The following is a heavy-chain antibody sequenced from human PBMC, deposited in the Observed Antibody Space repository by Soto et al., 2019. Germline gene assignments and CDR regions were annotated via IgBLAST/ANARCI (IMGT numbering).Heavy chain of an antibody. CDR3: ARGGLLWFGEVNWFDP. CDR1: GGSISSSSYY. V-gene: IGHV4-39*07. CDR2: IYYSGST. Sequence: SETLSLTCTVSGGSISSSSYYWGWIRQPPGKGLEWIGSIYYSGSTYYNPSLKSRVTISVDTSKNQFSLKLSSVTAADTAVYYCARGGLLWFGEVNWFDPWGQGTLVTVSS. J-gene: IGHJ5*02. D-gene: IGHD3-10*01.